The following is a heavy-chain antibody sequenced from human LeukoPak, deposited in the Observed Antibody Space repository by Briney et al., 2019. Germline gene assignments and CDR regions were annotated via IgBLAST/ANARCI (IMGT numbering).Heavy chain of an antibody. CDR2: IHHSGST. D-gene: IGHD6-13*01. J-gene: IGHJ1*01. CDR1: GYSISSGYY. CDR3: ARVAAGIGFFQH. V-gene: IGHV4-38-2*02. Sequence: PSETLSLTCIVSGYSISSGYYWGWLRPPPGKGLEWIGNIHHSGSTYYNPSLKSRVTISVDTSKNQLSLKLSSVTAADTAVYYCARVAAGIGFFQHWGQGTLVTVSS.